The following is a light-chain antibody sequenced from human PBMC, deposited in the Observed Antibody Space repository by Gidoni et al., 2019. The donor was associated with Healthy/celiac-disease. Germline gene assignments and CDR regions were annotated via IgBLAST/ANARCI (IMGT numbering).Light chain of an antibody. CDR2: SNN. J-gene: IGLJ3*02. Sequence: QSVLTQPPSASGTPGQRVTISCSGSSSNLGSNTVNWYQQLPGTAPKLLIYSNNQRPSGVPDRVSGSKSRTSASLAISGLQSEDEADYYCAAWDDSLNGRVFGGGTKLTVL. V-gene: IGLV1-44*01. CDR1: SSNLGSNT. CDR3: AAWDDSLNGRV.